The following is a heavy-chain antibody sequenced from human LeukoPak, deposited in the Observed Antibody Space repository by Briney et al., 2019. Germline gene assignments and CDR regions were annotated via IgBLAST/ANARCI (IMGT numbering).Heavy chain of an antibody. D-gene: IGHD6-13*01. J-gene: IGHJ4*02. V-gene: IGHV3-30*03. Sequence: PGGSLRLSCASSGFAFCVDGMHRVCRAPGQGLEWVAVISYDGSNKYYADSVKGRFTISRDNSKNTVYLQMNSLRAEDPAVYYYARIAAAGTSTPLWGQGTLVTVSS. CDR3: ARIAAAGTSTPL. CDR2: ISYDGSNK. CDR1: GFAFCVDG.